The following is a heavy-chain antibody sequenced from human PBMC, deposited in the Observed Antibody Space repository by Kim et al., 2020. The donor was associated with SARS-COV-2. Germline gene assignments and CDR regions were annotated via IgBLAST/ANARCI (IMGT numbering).Heavy chain of an antibody. V-gene: IGHV4-34*01. J-gene: IGHJ6*02. CDR2: INHSGST. CDR1: GGSFSGYY. D-gene: IGHD5-12*01. Sequence: SETLSLTCAVYGGSFSGYYWSWIRQPPGKGLEWIGEINHSGSTNYNPSLKSRVTISVDTSKNQFSLKLSSVTAADTAVYYCARKWRYYYGMDVWGQGTT. CDR3: ARKWRYYYGMDV.